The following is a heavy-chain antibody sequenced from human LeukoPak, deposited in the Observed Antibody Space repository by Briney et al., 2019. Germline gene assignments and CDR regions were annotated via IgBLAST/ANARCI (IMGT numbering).Heavy chain of an antibody. CDR3: AKDYNFDF. CDR1: GFPFSNYA. J-gene: IGHJ4*02. Sequence: PGGSLRLSCAASGFPFSNYAMSWVRQAPGKGLEWVSGISGGGGGTHYADSVKGRFTISRDNSKNTLYLQMNSLRAEDTAVYYCAKDYNFDFWGQGTLVTVSS. V-gene: IGHV3-23*01. D-gene: IGHD4-11*01. CDR2: ISGGGGGT.